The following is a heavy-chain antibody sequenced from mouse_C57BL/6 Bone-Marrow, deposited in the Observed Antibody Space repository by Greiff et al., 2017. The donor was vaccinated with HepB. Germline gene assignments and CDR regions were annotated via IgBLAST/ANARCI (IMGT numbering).Heavy chain of an antibody. D-gene: IGHD2-5*01. CDR3: ARWSNYFWYFDV. V-gene: IGHV1-55*01. Sequence: QVQLQQPGAELVKPGASVKMSCKASGYTFTSYWITWVKQRPGQGLEWIGDIYPGSGSTNYNEKFKCKATLTVDTSSSTAYMQLSSLTSEDSAVYYCARWSNYFWYFDVWGTGTTVTVSS. CDR1: GYTFTSYW. J-gene: IGHJ1*03. CDR2: IYPGSGST.